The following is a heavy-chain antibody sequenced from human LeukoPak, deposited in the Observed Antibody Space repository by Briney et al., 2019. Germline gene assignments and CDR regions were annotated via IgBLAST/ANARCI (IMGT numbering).Heavy chain of an antibody. D-gene: IGHD3-22*01. CDR2: IIPIFGIA. CDR3: AREITPRNYYDSSGYSFQH. CDR1: GGTFSSYA. Sequence: ASVKVSCKASGGTFSSYAISWVRQAPGQGLEWMERIIPIFGIANYAQKFQGRVTITADKSTSTAYMELSSLRSEDTAVYYCAREITPRNYYDSSGYSFQHWGQGTLVTVSS. V-gene: IGHV1-69*04. J-gene: IGHJ1*01.